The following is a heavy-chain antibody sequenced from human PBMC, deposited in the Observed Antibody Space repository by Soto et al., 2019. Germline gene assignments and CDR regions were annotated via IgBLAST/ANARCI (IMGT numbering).Heavy chain of an antibody. J-gene: IGHJ6*02. V-gene: IGHV5-51*01. Sequence: GESLKISCKGSGCTFTNYWIGWVRQMPGKGLEWMGIIYPGDSDTKYTPSFQGQVTISADKSITTTYLRWTSLKASDTAIYYCAASIFYYGMDVWGQGTTVTVS. CDR1: GCTFTNYW. CDR3: AASIFYYGMDV. CDR2: IYPGDSDT.